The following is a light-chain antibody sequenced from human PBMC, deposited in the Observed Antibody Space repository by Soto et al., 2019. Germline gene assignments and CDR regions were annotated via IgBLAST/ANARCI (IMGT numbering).Light chain of an antibody. J-gene: IGKJ4*01. CDR2: GAS. V-gene: IGKV3-20*01. CDR3: QQYGRSPLT. CDR1: QSVNSNY. Sequence: EIVLTQSPGTLSLSPGERATLSCRASQSVNSNYLAWYQQKPGQAPRLLVYGASSRATGIPDRFSDSGSGTDFTLTISRLEPEDFAVYYCQQYGRSPLTFGGGTKVEIK.